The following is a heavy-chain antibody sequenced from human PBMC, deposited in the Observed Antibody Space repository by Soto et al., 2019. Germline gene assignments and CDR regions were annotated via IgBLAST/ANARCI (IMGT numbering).Heavy chain of an antibody. CDR1: GFTFSSYT. V-gene: IGHV3-21*04. CDR2: ISSSSSYI. J-gene: IGHJ4*02. D-gene: IGHD6-19*01. CDR3: AKDRSPYSSGWYVYFAY. Sequence: PGGSLRLSCAASGFTFSSYTMNWVRQAPGKGLEWVSSISSSSSYIYYADSVKGRFTISRDNAKNSLYLQMNSLRAEDTAVYYCAKDRSPYSSGWYVYFAYWGQGTLVTVSS.